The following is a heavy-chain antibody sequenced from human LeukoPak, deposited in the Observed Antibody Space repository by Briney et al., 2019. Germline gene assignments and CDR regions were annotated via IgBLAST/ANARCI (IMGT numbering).Heavy chain of an antibody. CDR1: GGSISSYY. D-gene: IGHD3-22*01. CDR3: YKGDSSGYYHTDDAFDI. CDR2: IYYSGST. V-gene: IGHV4-59*12. Sequence: PSETLSLTCTVSGGSISSYYWSWIRQPPGKGLEWIGYIYYSGSTNYNPSLKSRVTISVDTSKNQFSLKLSSVTAADTAVYYCYKGDSSGYYHTDDAFDIWGQGTMVTVSS. J-gene: IGHJ3*02.